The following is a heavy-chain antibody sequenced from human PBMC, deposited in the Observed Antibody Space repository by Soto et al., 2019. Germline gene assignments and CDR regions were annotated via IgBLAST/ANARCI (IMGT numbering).Heavy chain of an antibody. V-gene: IGHV3-9*01. CDR2: ISGNSGSI. J-gene: IGHJ4*02. CDR3: AKDHMWGGDSTSYYFES. CDR1: GFTFDDYA. Sequence: EVQLVESGGGLVQPGRSLRLSCAASGFTFDDYAMHWVRQAPGKGLEWVSGISGNSGSIGYADSVKGRFTISRDNGKSSLYLQLSSLRADDTALYYCAKDHMWGGDSTSYYFESWGQGTLVTVSS. D-gene: IGHD6-6*01.